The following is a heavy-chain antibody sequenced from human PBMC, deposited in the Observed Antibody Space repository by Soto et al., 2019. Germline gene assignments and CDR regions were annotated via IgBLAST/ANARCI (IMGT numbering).Heavy chain of an antibody. CDR3: VKHIGGSGDC. CDR2: IDPSDSST. D-gene: IGHD3-10*01. J-gene: IGHJ4*02. CDR1: GFIFTNYW. Sequence: GESLKISCQGSGFIFTNYWISWVRQMPGKGLEWMGRIDPSDSSTNYSPSFQGHVTLSADKSINTAHLQWNSLKASDTAMYYCVKHIGGSGDCWGQGTPVTVSS. V-gene: IGHV5-10-1*01.